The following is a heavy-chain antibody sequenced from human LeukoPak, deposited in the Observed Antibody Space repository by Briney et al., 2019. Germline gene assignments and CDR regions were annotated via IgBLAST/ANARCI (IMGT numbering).Heavy chain of an antibody. CDR1: GFTFSSYS. D-gene: IGHD6-19*01. CDR2: ISSSSSYI. Sequence: PGGSLRLSCAASGFTFSSYSMNWVRQAPGKGLEWVSSISSSSSYIYYAGSVKGRFTISRDNAKNSLYLQMNSLRAEDTAVYYCARGAVAGPYYYYYMDVWGKGTTVTVSS. J-gene: IGHJ6*03. CDR3: ARGAVAGPYYYYYMDV. V-gene: IGHV3-21*01.